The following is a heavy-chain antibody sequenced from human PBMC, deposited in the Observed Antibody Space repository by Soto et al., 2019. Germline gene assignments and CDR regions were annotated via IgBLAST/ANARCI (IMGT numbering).Heavy chain of an antibody. CDR2: ISAYNGNT. V-gene: IGHV1-18*01. D-gene: IGHD6-6*01. J-gene: IGHJ5*02. CDR3: ARGSYSSSSGWFDP. CDR1: GYTFTSYG. Sequence: ASVKVSCKASGYTFTSYGISWVRQAPGQGLEGRGWISAYNGNTNYAQKLQGRVTMTTDNSTSTAYMELRSLRSDDTAVYYCARGSYSSSSGWFDPWGQGTLVTVSS.